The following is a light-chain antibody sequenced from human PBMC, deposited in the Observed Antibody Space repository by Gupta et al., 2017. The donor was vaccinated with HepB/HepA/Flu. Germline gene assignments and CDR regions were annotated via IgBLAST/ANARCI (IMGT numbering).Light chain of an antibody. CDR1: QSVLYSSNNKNY. CDR3: QQYYSTPPT. CDR2: WAS. V-gene: IGKV4-1*01. Sequence: DIVMTHSPDSLAVLLGERATVNCKSSQSVLYSSNNKNYLAWYQQKPGQPPKLLIYWASTRESGVPDRFSGSGSGTDFTLTISSLQAEDVAVYYCQQYYSTPPTFGQGTKVEIK. J-gene: IGKJ1*01.